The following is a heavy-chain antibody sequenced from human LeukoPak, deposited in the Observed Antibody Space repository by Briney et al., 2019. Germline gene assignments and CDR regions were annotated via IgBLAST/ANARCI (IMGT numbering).Heavy chain of an antibody. CDR3: ARFAAGGSYYYYMDV. D-gene: IGHD3-10*01. Sequence: PGGSLRLSCAASGFTFGNYAMSWVRQAPGKGLEWVSAISGSSSNTYYADSVKGRFTISRDNSKNTLYLQMSSLRADDTAVYYCARFAAGGSYYYYMDVWGKGTTVTVSS. CDR2: ISGSSSNT. V-gene: IGHV3-23*01. J-gene: IGHJ6*03. CDR1: GFTFGNYA.